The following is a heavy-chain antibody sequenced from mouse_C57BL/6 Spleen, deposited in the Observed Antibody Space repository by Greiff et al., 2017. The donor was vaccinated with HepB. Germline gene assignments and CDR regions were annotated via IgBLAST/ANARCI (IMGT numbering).Heavy chain of an antibody. Sequence: QVHVKQSGAELVKPGASVKISCKASGYAFSSYWMNWVKQRPGKGLEWIGQIYPGDGDTNYNGKFKGKATLTADKSSSTAYMQLSSLTSEDSAVYFCARSIRDYYAMDYWGQGTSVTVSS. CDR2: IYPGDGDT. V-gene: IGHV1-80*01. D-gene: IGHD2-4*01. CDR1: GYAFSSYW. J-gene: IGHJ4*01. CDR3: ARSIRDYYAMDY.